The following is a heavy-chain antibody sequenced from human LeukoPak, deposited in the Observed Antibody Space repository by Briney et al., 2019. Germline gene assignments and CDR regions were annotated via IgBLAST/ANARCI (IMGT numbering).Heavy chain of an antibody. CDR2: IYYSGST. CDR1: GGSFSGYY. J-gene: IGHJ4*02. D-gene: IGHD3-22*01. V-gene: IGHV4-31*11. CDR3: ARVGGYYPRNIDY. Sequence: SETLSLTCAVYGGSFSGYYWSWIRQHPGKGLEWIGYIYYSGSTYYNPSLKSRVTISVDTSKNQFSLKLSSVTAADTAVYYCARVGGYYPRNIDYWGQGTLVTVSS.